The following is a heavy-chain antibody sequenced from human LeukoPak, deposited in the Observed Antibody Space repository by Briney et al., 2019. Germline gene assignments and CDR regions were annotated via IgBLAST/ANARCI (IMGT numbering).Heavy chain of an antibody. J-gene: IGHJ6*02. CDR1: GYTFTGYY. V-gene: IGHV1-18*04. Sequence: EASVKVSCKASGYTFTGYYMHWVRQAPGQGLEWMGWISAYNGNTNYAQKLQGRVTMTTDTSTSTAYMELRSLRSDDTAVYYCARDRIAVAGTWELSYYYYYGMDVWGQGTTVTVSS. D-gene: IGHD6-19*01. CDR3: ARDRIAVAGTWELSYYYYYGMDV. CDR2: ISAYNGNT.